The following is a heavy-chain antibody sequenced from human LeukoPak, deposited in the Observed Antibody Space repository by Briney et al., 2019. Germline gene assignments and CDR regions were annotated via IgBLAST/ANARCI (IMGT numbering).Heavy chain of an antibody. Sequence: SETLSLTCAVYGGSFSGYYWSWIRQPPGKGLEWIEEINHSGSTNYNPSLKSRVTISVDTSKNQFSLKLSSVTAADTAVYYCARGGSYDSSGYPGDYFDYWGQGTLVTVSS. D-gene: IGHD3-22*01. CDR1: GGSFSGYY. V-gene: IGHV4-34*01. J-gene: IGHJ4*02. CDR2: INHSGST. CDR3: ARGGSYDSSGYPGDYFDY.